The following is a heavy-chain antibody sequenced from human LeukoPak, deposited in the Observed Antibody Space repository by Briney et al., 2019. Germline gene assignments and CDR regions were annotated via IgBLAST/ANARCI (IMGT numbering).Heavy chain of an antibody. CDR3: ARLLGYCSGGSCYSRELYYYGMDV. Sequence: GESLKISCKGSGYRFTSYWIGWVRQVPGKGLEWMGVIYPGDSDTRYSPSFQGQVTISADKSISTAYLQWSSLKASDTAMYYCARLLGYCSGGSCYSRELYYYGMDVWGQGTTVTVSS. D-gene: IGHD2-15*01. V-gene: IGHV5-51*01. CDR1: GYRFTSYW. J-gene: IGHJ6*02. CDR2: IYPGDSDT.